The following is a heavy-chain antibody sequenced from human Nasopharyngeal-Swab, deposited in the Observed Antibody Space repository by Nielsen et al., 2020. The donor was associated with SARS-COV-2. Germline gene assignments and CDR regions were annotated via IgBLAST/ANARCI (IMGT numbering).Heavy chain of an antibody. CDR3: TTDGTTTVTTWVDV. V-gene: IGHV3-15*07. Sequence: GRQDPGKGLEWVGRIKSKTDGGTTDYAAPVKGRFTISRDDSKNTLYLQMNSLKTEDTAVYYCTTDGTTTVTTWVDVWGKGTTVTVSS. CDR2: IKSKTDGGTT. J-gene: IGHJ6*04. D-gene: IGHD4-17*01.